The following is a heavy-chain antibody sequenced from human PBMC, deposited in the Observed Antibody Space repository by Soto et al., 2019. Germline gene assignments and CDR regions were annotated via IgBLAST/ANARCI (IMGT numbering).Heavy chain of an antibody. V-gene: IGHV4-38-2*02. J-gene: IGHJ5*02. Sequence: SETLSLTCAVSGYSISSGYYWGWIRQPPGKGLEWIGSIYHSGSTYYNPSLKSRVTISVDTSKNQFSLKLSSVTAADTAVYYCARDRDSSSWDVNWFDPWGQGTLGTVSS. CDR1: GYSISSGYY. D-gene: IGHD6-13*01. CDR3: ARDRDSSSWDVNWFDP. CDR2: IYHSGST.